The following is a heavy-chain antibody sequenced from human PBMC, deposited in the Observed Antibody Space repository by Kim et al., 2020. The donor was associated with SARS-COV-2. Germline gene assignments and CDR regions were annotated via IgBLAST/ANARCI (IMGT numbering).Heavy chain of an antibody. CDR2: ISYEGGNT. Sequence: GGSLRLSCVASGFTFNYYAMTWVRQAPGKGLEWVSGISYEGGNTQYVDSLKGRFTVSRDYSKNTLYLQMNSLTAEDTAVYYCAKQGYRVELNAHYGRDLWGQGTTVTVSS. CDR3: AKQGYRVELNAHYGRDL. V-gene: IGHV3-23*01. CDR1: GFTFNYYA. J-gene: IGHJ6*02. D-gene: IGHD5-12*01.